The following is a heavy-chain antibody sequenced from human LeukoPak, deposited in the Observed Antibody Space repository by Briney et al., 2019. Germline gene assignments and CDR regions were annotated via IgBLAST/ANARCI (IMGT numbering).Heavy chain of an antibody. D-gene: IGHD3-10*01. CDR3: ARLMYYSASGSLVVYYFDS. CDR1: GFTFSTYW. V-gene: IGHV3-74*01. Sequence: GGSLRLSCAASGFTFSTYWMHWVRQAPGKGLVWVSRISTDCSSATYADSVKGRFTIARDNAKNTLYLPMNSLRHADTAVYYCARLMYYSASGSLVVYYFDSWGQGTLVTVSS. J-gene: IGHJ4*02. CDR2: ISTDCSSA.